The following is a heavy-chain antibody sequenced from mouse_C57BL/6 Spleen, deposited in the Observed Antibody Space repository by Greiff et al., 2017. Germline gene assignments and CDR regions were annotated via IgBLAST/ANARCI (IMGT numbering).Heavy chain of an antibody. Sequence: EVKLVESGGGLVKPGGSLKLSCAASGFTFSSYAMSWVRQTPEKRLEWVATISDGGSYTYYPDNVKGRFTISRDNAKNNLYLQMSHLKSEDTAMYYCAGGGITTVVVDFDYAMDYWGQGTSVTVSS. D-gene: IGHD1-1*01. CDR2: ISDGGSYT. CDR3: AGGGITTVVVDFDYAMDY. V-gene: IGHV5-4*03. J-gene: IGHJ4*01. CDR1: GFTFSSYA.